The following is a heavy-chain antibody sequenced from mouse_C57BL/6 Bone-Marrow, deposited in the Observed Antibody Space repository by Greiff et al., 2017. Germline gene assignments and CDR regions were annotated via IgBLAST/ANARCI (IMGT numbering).Heavy chain of an antibody. CDR3: ARTAQVPFDY. D-gene: IGHD3-2*02. Sequence: QVQLMQPGAELVKPGASVKLSCTASGYTFTTYWMHWVKQRPGQGLEWVGMLFPNSGSTKSKEKFKIKATMTVDKSSSTAYMQLSSLTSGDSAVYYCARTAQVPFDYGGQGTTLTVSS. CDR1: GYTFTTYW. J-gene: IGHJ2*01. V-gene: IGHV1-64*01. CDR2: LFPNSGST.